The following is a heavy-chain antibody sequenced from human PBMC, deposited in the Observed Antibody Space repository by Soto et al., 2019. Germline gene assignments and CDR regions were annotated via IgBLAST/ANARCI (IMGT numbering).Heavy chain of an antibody. CDR1: GGSFSGYY. J-gene: IGHJ6*02. D-gene: IGHD1-26*01. V-gene: IGHV4-34*01. Sequence: QVQLQQWGAGLLKPSETLSLTCAVYGGSFSGYYWSWIRQPPGKGLEWIGEINHSGSTNYNPSLKGRVTISVDTSKNQFSLKLSSVTAADTAVYYCARVIGRRNLARKKPTYYYYYGMDVWGQGTTVTVSS. CDR3: ARVIGRRNLARKKPTYYYYYGMDV. CDR2: INHSGST.